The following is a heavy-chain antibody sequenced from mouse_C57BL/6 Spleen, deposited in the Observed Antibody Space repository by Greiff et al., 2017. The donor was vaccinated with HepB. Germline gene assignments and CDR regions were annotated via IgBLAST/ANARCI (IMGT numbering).Heavy chain of an antibody. J-gene: IGHJ2*01. D-gene: IGHD1-1*01. V-gene: IGHV3-6*01. CDR2: ISYDGSN. CDR1: GYSITSGYY. Sequence: EVKLQESGPGLVKPSQSLSLTCSVTGYSITSGYYWNWIRQFPGNKLEWMGYISYDGSNNYNPSLKNRISITRDTSKNQFFLKLNSVTTEDTATYYCARETTVVARFDYCGQGTTLTVSS. CDR3: ARETTVVARFDY.